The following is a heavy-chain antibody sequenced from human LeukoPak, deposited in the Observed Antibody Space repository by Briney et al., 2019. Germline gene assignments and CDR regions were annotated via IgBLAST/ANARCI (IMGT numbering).Heavy chain of an antibody. CDR3: ARATTVTTSWFDP. CDR2: MNPNSGGT. D-gene: IGHD4-17*01. Sequence: ASVKVSCKASGYTFTSYDINWVRQATGQGLEWMGWMNPNSGGTNYAQKFQGWVTMTRDTSISTAYMELSRLRSDDTAVYYCARATTVTTSWFDPWGQGTLVTVSS. CDR1: GYTFTSYD. J-gene: IGHJ5*02. V-gene: IGHV1-2*04.